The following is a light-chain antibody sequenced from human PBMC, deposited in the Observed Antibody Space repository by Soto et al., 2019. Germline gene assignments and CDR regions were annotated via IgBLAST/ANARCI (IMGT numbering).Light chain of an antibody. Sequence: QSVLTQPASVSGSPGQSITISCTGTSSDVGGYNYVSWYQQHPGKAPKLIIYEVSNRPSGGSNRFSGSKSGNTASLTISALQAEDEADYYCSSFTSSSTPVVFGTGTKVTAL. J-gene: IGLJ1*01. V-gene: IGLV2-14*01. CDR3: SSFTSSSTPVV. CDR1: SSDVGGYNY. CDR2: EVS.